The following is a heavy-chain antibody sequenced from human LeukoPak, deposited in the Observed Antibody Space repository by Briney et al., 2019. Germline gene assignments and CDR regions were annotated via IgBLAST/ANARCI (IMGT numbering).Heavy chain of an antibody. Sequence: ASVKVSCKGSGYTFTGYYMHAVRQAPGKGGEWVGWFNPRSGGTKYVQKFQRRVTMTTDTYISTAYMERSRLRSDDTAVYYFARPQYSSSSAVLDFDYCGQGTLVTVS. CDR1: GYTFTGYY. D-gene: IGHD6-6*01. CDR3: ARPQYSSSSAVLDFDY. CDR2: FNPRSGGT. J-gene: IGHJ4*02. V-gene: IGHV1-2*02.